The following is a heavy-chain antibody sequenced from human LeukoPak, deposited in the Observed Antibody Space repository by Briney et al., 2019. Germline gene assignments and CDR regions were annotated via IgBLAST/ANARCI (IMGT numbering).Heavy chain of an antibody. V-gene: IGHV3-21*01. D-gene: IGHD3-10*01. CDR3: ARDRGFGELLYTRGPDY. J-gene: IGHJ4*02. Sequence: GGSLRPSCAASGFTFTSYNMNWVHQAPGKGLEWVSSISTTSTYIYYADSVKGRFTISRDNAKNSLFLQLDSLRAEDTAVYYCARDRGFGELLYTRGPDYWGQGTLVSVSS. CDR1: GFTFTSYN. CDR2: ISTTSTYI.